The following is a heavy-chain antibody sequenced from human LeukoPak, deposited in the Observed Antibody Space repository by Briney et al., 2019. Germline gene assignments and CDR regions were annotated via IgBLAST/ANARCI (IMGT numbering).Heavy chain of an antibody. J-gene: IGHJ4*02. CDR2: ISSSSSTI. CDR1: GFTFSSYS. V-gene: IGHV3-48*01. D-gene: IGHD6-13*01. CDR3: ARDLQQLGQHNFDY. Sequence: GGSLRLSCAASGFTFSSYSMNWVRQAPGKGLEWVSYISSSSSTIYYAASVKGRFTISRDNAKNSLYLQMNSLRAEDTAVYYCARDLQQLGQHNFDYWGQGTLVTVSS.